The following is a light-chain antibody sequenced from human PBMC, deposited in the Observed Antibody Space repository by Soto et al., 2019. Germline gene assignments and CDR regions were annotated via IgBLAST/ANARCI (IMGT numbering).Light chain of an antibody. J-gene: IGLJ2*01. CDR3: CSYAGSGTLL. Sequence: QSALTQPASVSGSPGQSITISCTGTSSDVGSYNLVSWYQQEPGKAPKLMIYEVNKWPSGISNRFSGSKSGNTASLTISGLQAEDEADYYCCSYAGSGTLLFGGGTKLTVL. CDR1: SSDVGSYNL. CDR2: EVN. V-gene: IGLV2-23*02.